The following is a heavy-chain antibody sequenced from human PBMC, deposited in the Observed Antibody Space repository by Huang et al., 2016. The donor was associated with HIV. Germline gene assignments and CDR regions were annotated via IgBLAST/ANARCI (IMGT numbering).Heavy chain of an antibody. D-gene: IGHD2-21*02. Sequence: QLQLQESGSGLVKPSQTLSLTCAVSGGSISSGGHSWSWIRQPPGKGLEWIGYIDRTVGTYYSPSLQSRVTMSVDRSKNQFSLRLSSVTAADTAIYYCARDGGNSEYYFDYWGQGTLVTVSS. CDR2: IDRTVGT. CDR3: ARDGGNSEYYFDY. V-gene: IGHV4-30-2*01. CDR1: GGSISSGGHS. J-gene: IGHJ4*02.